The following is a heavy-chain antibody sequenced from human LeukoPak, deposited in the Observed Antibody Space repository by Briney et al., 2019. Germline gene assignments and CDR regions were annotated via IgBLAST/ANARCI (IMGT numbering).Heavy chain of an antibody. CDR2: IYYTGRT. CDR3: TRVSIHGDSDY. J-gene: IGHJ4*02. CDR1: GGSINYYY. D-gene: IGHD3-16*02. V-gene: IGHV4-59*01. Sequence: PSETLSLTCTVSGGSINYYYWSWIRQSPGKGLEWIGYIYYTGRTKYNPSLQSRVTISVDTSKNQFSLNLSSVCAADTAVYFCTRVSIHGDSDYWGQGTLVTVSS.